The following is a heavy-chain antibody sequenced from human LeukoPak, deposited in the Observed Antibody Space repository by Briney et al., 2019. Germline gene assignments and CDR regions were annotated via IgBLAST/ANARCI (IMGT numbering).Heavy chain of an antibody. CDR1: GFTLSSYE. D-gene: IGHD1-26*01. CDR2: ISGSSSYI. Sequence: GESLRLSCAASGFTLSSYEMNWVRQAPGKGLEWVSYISGSSSYIYYADSVKGRFSISRDNAKNSLYLQMNSLRAEDTAVYYCARDLLGWELHYFDYWGQGTLVTVSS. J-gene: IGHJ4*02. CDR3: ARDLLGWELHYFDY. V-gene: IGHV3-21*05.